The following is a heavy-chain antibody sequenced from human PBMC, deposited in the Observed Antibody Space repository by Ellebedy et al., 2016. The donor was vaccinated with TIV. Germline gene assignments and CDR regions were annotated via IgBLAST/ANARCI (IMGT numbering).Heavy chain of an antibody. D-gene: IGHD1-7*01. CDR3: ARVGTTGYYYMDV. J-gene: IGHJ6*03. CDR2: ISAYNGNT. V-gene: IGHV1-18*01. Sequence: ASVKVSXKASGYTFSSYGISWVRRAPGQGLEWMGWISAYNGNTNYAQKLQGRVTLTRDTSTSTAYMELRSLRSDDTAVYYCARVGTTGYYYMDVWGKGTTVTVSS. CDR1: GYTFSSYG.